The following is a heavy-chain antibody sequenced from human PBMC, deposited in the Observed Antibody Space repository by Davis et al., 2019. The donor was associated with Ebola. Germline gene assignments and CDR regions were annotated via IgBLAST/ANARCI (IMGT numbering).Heavy chain of an antibody. CDR3: AKGFERDYYDSSGYYWTQWGAFDI. V-gene: IGHV3-23*01. J-gene: IGHJ3*02. CDR2: ISGSGGST. D-gene: IGHD3-22*01. Sequence: GESLKISCAASGFTFSSYAMSWVRQAPGKGLEWVSAISGSGGSTYYADSVKGRFTISRDNSKNTLYLQMNSLRAEDTAVYYCAKGFERDYYDSSGYYWTQWGAFDIWGQGTMVTVSS. CDR1: GFTFSSYA.